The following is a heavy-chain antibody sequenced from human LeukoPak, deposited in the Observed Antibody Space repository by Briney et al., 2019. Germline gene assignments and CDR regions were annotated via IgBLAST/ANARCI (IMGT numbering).Heavy chain of an antibody. J-gene: IGHJ4*02. V-gene: IGHV4-39*07. CDR3: AADYYDSSGYWLVDY. Sequence: SETLSLTCTVSGGSISSSGYYWGWLRQPPGKGLEWIGSIYYSGSTYYSPSLKSRVTISRDTSKNQFSLKLSSVTAADTAVYYCAADYYDSSGYWLVDYWGQGTLVTVSS. CDR1: GGSISSSGYY. CDR2: IYYSGST. D-gene: IGHD3-22*01.